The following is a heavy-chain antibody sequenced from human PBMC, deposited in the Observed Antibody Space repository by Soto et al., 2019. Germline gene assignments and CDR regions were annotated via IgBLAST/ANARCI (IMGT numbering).Heavy chain of an antibody. Sequence: QVQLVQSGAEVKKPGASVNVSCKASGFTFIKYAMHWVRQAPGQRPEWMGWINAGNGNTRYSQRWQGRVTITRDTSASPVYMDLSSLRSEDTAVYYCARDYADIAVAGIPLLAHWGKGTLVTVSS. CDR2: INAGNGNT. CDR1: GFTFIKYA. V-gene: IGHV1-3*01. D-gene: IGHD6-19*01. J-gene: IGHJ4*01. CDR3: ARDYADIAVAGIPLLAH.